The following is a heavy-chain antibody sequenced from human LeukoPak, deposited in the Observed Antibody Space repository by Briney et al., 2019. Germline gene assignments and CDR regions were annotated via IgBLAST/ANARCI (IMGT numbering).Heavy chain of an antibody. Sequence: GGSLRLSCAASGFTFSSYAMSWVRQAPGKGLEWVLYISSSSSYTNYADSVKGRFTISRDNAKNSLYLQMNSLRAEDTAVYYCARVGVEMATITAYYFDYWGQGTLVTVSS. V-gene: IGHV3-11*05. CDR1: GFTFSSYA. CDR2: ISSSSSYT. CDR3: ARVGVEMATITAYYFDY. J-gene: IGHJ4*02. D-gene: IGHD5-24*01.